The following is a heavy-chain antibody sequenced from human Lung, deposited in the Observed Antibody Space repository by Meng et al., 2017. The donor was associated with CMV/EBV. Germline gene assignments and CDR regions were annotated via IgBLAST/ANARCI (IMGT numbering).Heavy chain of an antibody. V-gene: IGHV4-39*01. J-gene: IGHJ6*02. D-gene: IGHD2-21*01. CDR1: CGSISSSSYY. CDR2: IYYSGST. CDR3: AGQSRRFHYYYGMDV. Sequence: SXTVSCGSISSSSYYWGWIRQPPGKGLEWIGSIYYSGSTYYNPYLKNGVTISVNTSKNQFSLKLSSVIAADTTVYYCAGQSRRFHYYYGMDVWGQGTXVTVSS.